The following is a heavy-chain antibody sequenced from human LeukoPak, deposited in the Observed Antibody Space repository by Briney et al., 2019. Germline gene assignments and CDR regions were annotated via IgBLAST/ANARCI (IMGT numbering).Heavy chain of an antibody. J-gene: IGHJ5*02. D-gene: IGHD6-19*01. V-gene: IGHV1-46*01. CDR2: INPSGGST. CDR1: GYTFTSYY. Sequence: ASVKVSCKASGYTFTSYYMHWVRQAPGQGLEWMGIINPSGGSTSYAQKFQGRVTVTRDTSTSTVYMELSSLRSEDTAVYYCARADDGSGWWASPGPWGQGTLVTVSS. CDR3: ARADDGSGWWASPGP.